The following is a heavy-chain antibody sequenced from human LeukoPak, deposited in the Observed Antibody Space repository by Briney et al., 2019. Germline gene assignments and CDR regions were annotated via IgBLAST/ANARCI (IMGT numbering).Heavy chain of an antibody. CDR2: INPNSGVT. J-gene: IGHJ3*01. CDR1: GYTFIGYY. CDR3: AITYTSGSGDAFDV. Sequence: ASVKVSCKASGYTFIGYYIHWVRQAPGQGLEWMGWINPNSGVTNYGQKFQGRVTMTRDTSISTAYMDLSRLRSDDTAVYFCAITYTSGSGDAFDVWGQWTMVAVSS. V-gene: IGHV1-2*02. D-gene: IGHD6-19*01.